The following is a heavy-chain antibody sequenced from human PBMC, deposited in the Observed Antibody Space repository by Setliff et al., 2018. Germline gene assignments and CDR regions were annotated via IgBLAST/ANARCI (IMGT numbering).Heavy chain of an antibody. CDR1: GGSIAGSTYY. CDR2: IYYSGNT. CDR3: ARDLSSSLSEGWFDP. V-gene: IGHV4-39*07. J-gene: IGHJ5*02. Sequence: SETLSLTCNVSGGSIAGSTYYWGWIRQPPGKGLEWNGRIYYSGNTYYNSSLRSRVTISVDTSKNQFSLKLSSVTAADTAVYYCARDLSSSLSEGWFDPWGQGTLVTVSS.